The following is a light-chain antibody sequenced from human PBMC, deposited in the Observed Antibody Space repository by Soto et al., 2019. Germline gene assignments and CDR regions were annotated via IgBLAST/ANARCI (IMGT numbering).Light chain of an antibody. CDR1: QSISIW. CDR3: LQYNSYPWT. CDR2: EAS. J-gene: IGKJ1*01. V-gene: IGKV1-5*03. Sequence: DIQMTQSPSTLSASVGDRVTITCRASQSISIWLAWYQQRPGKAPKFLIYEASSLESGVPSRFSGSASGTEFTLTISSLQPDDFATYYCLQYNSYPWTFGQGTKVEIK.